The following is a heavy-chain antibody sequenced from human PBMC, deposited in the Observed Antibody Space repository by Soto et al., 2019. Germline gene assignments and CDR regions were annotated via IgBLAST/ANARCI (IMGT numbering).Heavy chain of an antibody. CDR2: IYYSGST. D-gene: IGHD3-10*01. J-gene: IGHJ5*02. CDR3: ASMVRGRWNWFDP. Sequence: SETLSLTCTVSGGSISSYYWSWIRQPPGKGLEWIGYIYYSGSTNYNPSLKSRVTISVDTSKNQFSLELSSVTAADTAVYYCASMVRGRWNWFDPWGQGTLVTV. V-gene: IGHV4-59*08. CDR1: GGSISSYY.